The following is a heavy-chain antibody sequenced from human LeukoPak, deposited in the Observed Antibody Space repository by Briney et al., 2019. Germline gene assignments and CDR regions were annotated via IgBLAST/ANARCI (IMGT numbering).Heavy chain of an antibody. Sequence: GGSLRPSCAASGFTFSSYAMSWVRPAPGKGLEWVSAISGRGGSTSYADSVKGRFTISRANSKTTLYRQMNSLRAEDTAVYYCAKRYVPAAILDAFDFWGEGTMVSVSS. J-gene: IGHJ3*01. CDR3: AKRYVPAAILDAFDF. CDR1: GFTFSSYA. V-gene: IGHV3-23*01. D-gene: IGHD2-2*02. CDR2: ISGRGGST.